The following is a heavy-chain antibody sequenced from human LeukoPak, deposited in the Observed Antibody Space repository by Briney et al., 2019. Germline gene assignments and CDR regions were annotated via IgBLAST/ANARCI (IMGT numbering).Heavy chain of an antibody. D-gene: IGHD5-24*01. Sequence: ASVKVSCKASGYTFTGYYMHWVRQAPGQGLEWMGWINPNSGGTNYAQKFQGRVTMTRDTSISTAYMELSRLRSDDTAVYHCARVLLEMATIYDAFDIWGQGTMVTVSS. CDR1: GYTFTGYY. V-gene: IGHV1-2*02. J-gene: IGHJ3*02. CDR3: ARVLLEMATIYDAFDI. CDR2: INPNSGGT.